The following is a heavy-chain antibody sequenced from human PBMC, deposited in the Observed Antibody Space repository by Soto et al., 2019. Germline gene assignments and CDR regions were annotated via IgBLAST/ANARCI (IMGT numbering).Heavy chain of an antibody. CDR3: ARESKWYGGQYFQD. CDR2: ISGSGDKT. J-gene: IGHJ1*01. Sequence: EVQLLQSGGGLAQPGTSLRLSCAASGFTFKYYAMTWVRQAPGKGLEWVSTISGSGDKTDYADSVKGRFRVSRDNFNDTLYLQMDSLRADDTALYYCARESKWYGGQYFQDWGQGTLVTVSS. V-gene: IGHV3-23*01. CDR1: GFTFKYYA. D-gene: IGHD2-8*01.